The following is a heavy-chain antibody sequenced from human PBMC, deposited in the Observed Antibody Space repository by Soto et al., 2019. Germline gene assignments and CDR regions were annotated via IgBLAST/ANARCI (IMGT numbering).Heavy chain of an antibody. CDR1: GYTFTSYA. V-gene: IGHV1-3*01. D-gene: IGHD1-26*01. J-gene: IGHJ2*01. CDR2: INAGNGNT. CDR3: ARGGSLYWYFDL. Sequence: QVQLVQSGAEVKKPGASVKVSCKASGYTFTSYAMHWVRQAPGQRLEWMGWINAGNGNTKYSQKFQGRVTITGDTSASTSYLELSSLRSEDTAVYYCARGGSLYWYFDLWGRGTLVTVSS.